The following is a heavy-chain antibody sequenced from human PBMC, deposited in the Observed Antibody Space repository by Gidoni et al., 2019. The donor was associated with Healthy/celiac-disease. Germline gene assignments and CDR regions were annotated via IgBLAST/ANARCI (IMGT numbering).Heavy chain of an antibody. V-gene: IGHV1-69*06. Sequence: QVQLVQSGAAVKQPGSSVTVSCKASGGTFSSYAISWVRQAPGQGLEWMGGIIPIFGTANYAQKFQGRVTITADKSTSTAYMELSSLRAEDTAVYYCARGLRAVAGTAADYWGQGTLVTVSS. D-gene: IGHD6-19*01. CDR3: ARGLRAVAGTAADY. CDR2: IIPIFGTA. CDR1: GGTFSSYA. J-gene: IGHJ4*02.